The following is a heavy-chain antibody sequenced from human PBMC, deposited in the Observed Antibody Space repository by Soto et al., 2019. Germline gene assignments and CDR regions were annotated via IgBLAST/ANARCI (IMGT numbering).Heavy chain of an antibody. CDR1: GGSISSSSYY. CDR2: IYYSGST. CDR3: ASLVEVVVAATLWWFDP. D-gene: IGHD2-15*01. J-gene: IGHJ5*02. V-gene: IGHV4-39*01. Sequence: SPTLSLTCTVSGGSISSSSYYWGWIRQPPGKGLEWIGSIYYSGSTYYNPSLKSRVTISVDTSKNQFSLKLSSVTAADTAVYYCASLVEVVVAATLWWFDPWGQGTLVTVSS.